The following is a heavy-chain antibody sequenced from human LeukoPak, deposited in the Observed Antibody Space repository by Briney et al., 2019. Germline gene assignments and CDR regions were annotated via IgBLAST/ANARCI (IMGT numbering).Heavy chain of an antibody. CDR2: IYYSGST. D-gene: IGHD6-19*01. V-gene: IGHV4-59*01. CDR3: ARVIAVTGAFNAFDI. Sequence: SETLSLTCFVSGGSISSYYWSWIRQPPGKGLEWIGYIYYSGSTNYNPSLKSRVTISVDTSKNQFSLRLSSVTAADTAVYYCARVIAVTGAFNAFDIWGQRTMVTVSS. CDR1: GGSISSYY. J-gene: IGHJ3*02.